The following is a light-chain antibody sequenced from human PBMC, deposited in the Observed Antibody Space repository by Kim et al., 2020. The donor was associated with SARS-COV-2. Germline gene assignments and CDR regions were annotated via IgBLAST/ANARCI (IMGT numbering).Light chain of an antibody. J-gene: IGLJ3*02. CDR3: QVWDSTIDHRVV. Sequence: PDKRARISCGGDKIGIKSVHWCQQKPGQAPVLVISYEGNRPSGIPERFSGSNSGNTATLTISRVEAGDEADYYCQVWDSTIDHRVVFGGGTQLTVL. V-gene: IGLV3-21*04. CDR2: YEG. CDR1: KIGIKS.